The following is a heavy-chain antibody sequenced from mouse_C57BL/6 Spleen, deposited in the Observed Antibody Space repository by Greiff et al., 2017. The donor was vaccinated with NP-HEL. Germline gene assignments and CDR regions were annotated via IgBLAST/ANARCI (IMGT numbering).Heavy chain of an antibody. Sequence: EVQVVESGPGLVKPSQSLSLTCSVTGYSITSGYYWNWIRQFPGNKLEWMGYISYDGSNNYNPSLKNRISITRDTSKNQFFLKLNSVTTEDTATYYCARQGLGSFAYWGQGTLVTVSA. V-gene: IGHV3-6*01. D-gene: IGHD3-3*01. CDR1: GYSITSGYY. CDR3: ARQGLGSFAY. CDR2: ISYDGSN. J-gene: IGHJ3*01.